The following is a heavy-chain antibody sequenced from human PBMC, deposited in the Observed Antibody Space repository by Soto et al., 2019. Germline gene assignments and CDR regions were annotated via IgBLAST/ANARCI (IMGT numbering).Heavy chain of an antibody. V-gene: IGHV4-59*01. CDR1: GGSISSYY. Sequence: QVQLQESGPGLVKPSETLSLTCTVSGGSISSYYWSWIRQPPGKGLEWIGYIYYSGCTNYNPTLTSRLTISVDTAKNQFSLKLSSVTAADTAVYYCARGNDKYFVDYWGQGTLVTVSS. D-gene: IGHD1-1*01. CDR2: IYYSGCT. J-gene: IGHJ4*02. CDR3: ARGNDKYFVDY.